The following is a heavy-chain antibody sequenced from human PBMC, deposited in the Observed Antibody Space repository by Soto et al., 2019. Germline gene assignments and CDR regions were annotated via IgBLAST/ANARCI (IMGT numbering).Heavy chain of an antibody. CDR3: ARNRCTGGTCTFDY. V-gene: IGHV3-48*04. Sequence: VQLVESGGGLVQPGGSLRLSCAASGFTFSSYGMNWVRQAPGKGLEWVSYLSGRSSSIYNEDSASRYADSVQGRFTISRDNAKNSLFLQMNSLRAEDTAVYYCARNRCTGGTCTFDYWGQGTLVTVSS. J-gene: IGHJ4*02. CDR1: GFTFSSYG. D-gene: IGHD2-8*02. CDR2: LSGRSSSI.